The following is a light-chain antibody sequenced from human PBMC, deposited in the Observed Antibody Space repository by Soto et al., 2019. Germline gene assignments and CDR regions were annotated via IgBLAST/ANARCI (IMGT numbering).Light chain of an antibody. CDR1: QSVSSN. CDR2: RTS. Sequence: EIVITQSPATLSVSPGERATLSCRASQSVSSNLAWYQQKPGQAHRLLMFRTSSRATGFPARFSGSGSGTEFNLTISSLQSEDFGVYYCQQYNNWPRATFGGGTKVDIK. J-gene: IGKJ4*01. V-gene: IGKV3-15*01. CDR3: QQYNNWPRAT.